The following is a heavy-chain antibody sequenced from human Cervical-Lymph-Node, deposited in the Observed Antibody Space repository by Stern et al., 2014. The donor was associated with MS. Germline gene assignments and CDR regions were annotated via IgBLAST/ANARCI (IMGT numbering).Heavy chain of an antibody. D-gene: IGHD6-13*01. CDR2: IHPHSGGT. CDR3: ARSAIEIAAPGHFDY. Sequence: QLVQSGAEVRKPGASVKVSCKASGYTFTGYFMHWVRQAPGHGLEWMGRIHPHSGGTAYAQQCQGRVTMTRDTSSSTAYMALSRLRSDDKAVYYCARSAIEIAAPGHFDYWGQGTLVTVSS. J-gene: IGHJ4*02. V-gene: IGHV1-2*06. CDR1: GYTFTGYF.